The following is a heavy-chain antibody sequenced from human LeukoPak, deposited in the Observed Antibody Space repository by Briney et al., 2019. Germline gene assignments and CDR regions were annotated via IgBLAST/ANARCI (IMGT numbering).Heavy chain of an antibody. CDR3: ATETNGRHYDY. J-gene: IGHJ4*02. CDR2: IGPTGFDR. CDR1: GLTFSTSG. D-gene: IGHD1-14*01. Sequence: GGSLGLSCTTSGLTFSTSGFNWVRQAPGKGLEWVASIGPTGFDRYHADSIKGRFTISRDNANNFLYLQMDSLRAEDTAVYYCATETNGRHYDYWGQGTLLTVSS. V-gene: IGHV3-21*06.